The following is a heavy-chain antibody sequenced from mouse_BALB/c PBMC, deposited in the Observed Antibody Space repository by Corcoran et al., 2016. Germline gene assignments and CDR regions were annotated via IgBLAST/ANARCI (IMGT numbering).Heavy chain of an antibody. V-gene: IGHV9-4*02. Sequence: QIQLVQSGPELKKPGETVRISCTASGYTFTTAGMQWVQKMQGKVLKWIGWINTHSGVPKYAEDFKGRFAFSLETSARTAYLQISNLKNEDTATYFCARQRVYDYDGCAYWGQGTLVTVSA. D-gene: IGHD2-4*01. CDR2: INTHSGVP. CDR1: GYTFTTAG. CDR3: ARQRVYDYDGCAY. J-gene: IGHJ3*01.